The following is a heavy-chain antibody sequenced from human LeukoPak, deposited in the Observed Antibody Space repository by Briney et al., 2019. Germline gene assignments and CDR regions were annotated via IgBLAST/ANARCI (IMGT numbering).Heavy chain of an antibody. J-gene: IGHJ4*02. D-gene: IGHD2-2*01. V-gene: IGHV1-18*01. CDR3: AREDTRRGSRGYFDY. CDR1: GYTFSSYG. CDR2: ISGDNGST. Sequence: ASVNVSCMASGYTFSSYGIRWVRQAPGQGLEWMGWISGDNGSTNYAKTLQGRVTMTTDTYTNTAYMELRSLRSDDSAIYYCAREDTRRGSRGYFDYWGQGTLVTVSS.